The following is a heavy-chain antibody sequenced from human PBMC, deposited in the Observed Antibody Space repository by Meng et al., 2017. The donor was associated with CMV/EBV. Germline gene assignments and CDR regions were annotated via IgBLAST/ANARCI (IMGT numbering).Heavy chain of an antibody. CDR1: SGSLSGSF. D-gene: IGHD2-21*02. CDR3: ARGVTWNWYFDL. J-gene: IGHJ2*01. CDR2: INHSGTT. V-gene: IGHV4-34*01. Sequence: SQTLSLTCAVYSGSLSGSFWSWIRQPPGKGLEWIGEINHSGTTSYNPSLKSRVTISVDTSKNQFSLKLSSVTAADTAVYYCARGVTWNWYFDLWGRGTLVTVSS.